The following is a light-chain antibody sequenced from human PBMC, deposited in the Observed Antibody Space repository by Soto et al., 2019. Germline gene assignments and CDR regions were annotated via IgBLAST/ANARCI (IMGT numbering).Light chain of an antibody. CDR1: SSDVGGYNY. CDR3: SSYTRSTTYV. CDR2: EVS. J-gene: IGLJ1*01. Sequence: QSALTQPASVSGSPGQSITISCTGTSSDVGGYNYVSWYQHHPGKAPRLMIYEVSNRPSGVSNRFSGSKSGNTASLTISGLQPEDEADYYCSSYTRSTTYVFGTATKLTVL. V-gene: IGLV2-14*01.